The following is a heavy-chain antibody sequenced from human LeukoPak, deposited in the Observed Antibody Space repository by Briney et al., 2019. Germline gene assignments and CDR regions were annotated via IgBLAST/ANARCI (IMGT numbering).Heavy chain of an antibody. J-gene: IGHJ4*02. CDR1: GFTFSDYY. Sequence: GGSLRLSCAASGFTFSDYYMSWIRQAPGKGLEWVSYISSSGSTIYYADSVKGRFTISRDNAKNSLYLQMNSPRAEDTAVYYCARGEAYCGGDCSFFDYWGQGTLVTVSS. V-gene: IGHV3-11*01. CDR2: ISSSGSTI. CDR3: ARGEAYCGGDCSFFDY. D-gene: IGHD2-21*02.